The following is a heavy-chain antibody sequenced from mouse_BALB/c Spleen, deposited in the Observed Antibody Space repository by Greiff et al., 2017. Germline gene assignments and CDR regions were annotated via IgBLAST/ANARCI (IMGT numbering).Heavy chain of an antibody. Sequence: EVKLMESGAELVKPGASVKLSCTASGFNIKDTYMHWVKQRPEQGLEWIGRIDPANGNTKYDPKFQGKATITADTSSNTAYLQLSSLTSEDTAVYYCANAGLYYGNYAYFDYWGQGTTLTVSS. CDR3: ANAGLYYGNYAYFDY. CDR1: GFNIKDTY. CDR2: IDPANGNT. V-gene: IGHV14-3*02. D-gene: IGHD2-1*01. J-gene: IGHJ2*01.